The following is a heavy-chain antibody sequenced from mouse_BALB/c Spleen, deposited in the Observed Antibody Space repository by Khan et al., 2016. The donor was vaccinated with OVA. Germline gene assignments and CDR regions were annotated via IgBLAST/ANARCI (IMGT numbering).Heavy chain of an antibody. Sequence: VQLQESGGEVVRPGTSVKISCKASGYTCTNYWLDWVRQRPGHGLEWIGDIYPGGYFTNYNEKFKDKATLTVDTSSTTANMQLSSLTSEDSAVYFCARWATWYFDVWGAGTTVTVSS. J-gene: IGHJ1*01. CDR3: ARWATWYFDV. CDR1: GYTCTNYW. CDR2: IYPGGYFT. D-gene: IGHD3-1*01. V-gene: IGHV1-63*02.